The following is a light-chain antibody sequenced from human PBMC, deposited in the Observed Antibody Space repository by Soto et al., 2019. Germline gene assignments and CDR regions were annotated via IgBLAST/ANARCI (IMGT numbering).Light chain of an antibody. J-gene: IGLJ1*01. V-gene: IGLV2-8*01. CDR3: SSYAGSNNV. Sequence: QSALTQPPSASGSPGQSVAISCTGTSSDVGGYNYVSWYQQHPGKAPKLMIYEVNKRPSGVPDRFSGSKSGNTASLTVSGLQAEDEADYYCSSYAGSNNVFGTGTKLPVL. CDR2: EVN. CDR1: SSDVGGYNY.